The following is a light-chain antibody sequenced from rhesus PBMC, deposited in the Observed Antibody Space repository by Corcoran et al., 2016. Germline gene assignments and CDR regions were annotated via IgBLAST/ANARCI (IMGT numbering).Light chain of an antibody. CDR2: GAS. J-gene: IGKJ4*01. CDR1: HSAGSY. CDR3: QQSSNLSLA. Sequence: ETVVTQSPATLSLSPGERCTLSCRASHSAGSYLAWYQQKPGQAPRLLIYGASSRARGIPDRFSGSGSGTDFTRHISCLEPEDVGVYYCQQSSNLSLAFGGGTKVELK. V-gene: IGKV3-24*04.